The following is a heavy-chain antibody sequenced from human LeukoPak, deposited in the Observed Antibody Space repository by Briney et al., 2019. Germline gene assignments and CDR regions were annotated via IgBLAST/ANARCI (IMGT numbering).Heavy chain of an antibody. CDR1: GGSISSSSYY. CDR2: IYYSGST. CDR3: ARDQVKQPEMSWFDP. J-gene: IGHJ5*02. D-gene: IGHD5-24*01. V-gene: IGHV4-39*07. Sequence: PSETLSLTCTVSGGSISSSSYYWGWIRQPPGKGLEWIGSIYYSGSTYYNPSLKSRVTISVDTSKNQFSLKLSSVTAADTAVYYCARDQVKQPEMSWFDPWGQGTLVTVSS.